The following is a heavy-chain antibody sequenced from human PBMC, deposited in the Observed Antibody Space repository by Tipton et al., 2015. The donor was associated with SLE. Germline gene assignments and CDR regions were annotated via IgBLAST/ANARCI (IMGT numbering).Heavy chain of an antibody. J-gene: IGHJ3*01. Sequence: QLVQSGGGLVQPGGSLRLSCAASGFTFSNYAMSWVRQAPGKGLEWVSTVGSSGTTTYYADSVKGRFTISRDDAKNTLYLQINSLRAEDTALYYCAKDTRFLEWGGALDLWGQGTMVTVSS. D-gene: IGHD3-3*01. CDR1: GFTFSNYA. V-gene: IGHV3-23*04. CDR2: VGSSGTTT. CDR3: AKDTRFLEWGGALDL.